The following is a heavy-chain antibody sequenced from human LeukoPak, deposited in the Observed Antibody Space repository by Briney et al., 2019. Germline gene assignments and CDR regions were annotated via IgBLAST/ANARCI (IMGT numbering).Heavy chain of an antibody. Sequence: SETLSLTCTVSGGSISSSSYYWGWIRQPPGKGLEWIGSIYYSGSTYYNPSLKSRVTISVDTSKNQFSLKLSSVTAADTAVYYCARIEEGYGSGRRENYYYYYMDVWGKGSTVTISS. CDR2: IYYSGST. V-gene: IGHV4-39*07. CDR3: ARIEEGYGSGRRENYYYYYMDV. D-gene: IGHD3-10*01. CDR1: GGSISSSSYY. J-gene: IGHJ6*03.